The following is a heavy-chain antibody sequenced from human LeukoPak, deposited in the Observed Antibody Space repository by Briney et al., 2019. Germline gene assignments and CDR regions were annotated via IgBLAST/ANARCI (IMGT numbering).Heavy chain of an antibody. CDR3: ARDDSDYGDYAVFYYYYYMDV. CDR1: GFTVSSNY. CDR2: ISSSSSYI. Sequence: GGSLRLSCAASGFTVSSNYMSWVRQAPGKGLEWVSSISSSSSYIYFADSVKGRFTISRDNAKNSLYLQMNSLRAEDTAVYYCARDDSDYGDYAVFYYYYYMDVWGKGTTVTVSS. J-gene: IGHJ6*03. D-gene: IGHD4-17*01. V-gene: IGHV3-21*01.